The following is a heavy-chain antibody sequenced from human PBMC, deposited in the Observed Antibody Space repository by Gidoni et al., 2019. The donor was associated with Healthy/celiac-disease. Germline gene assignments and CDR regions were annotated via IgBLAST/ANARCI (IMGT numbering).Heavy chain of an antibody. D-gene: IGHD5-18*01. V-gene: IGHV3-30*18. CDR1: GFTFCFYG. CDR2: ISFDGSNK. CDR3: AKARAQYGYSYGSDY. J-gene: IGHJ4*02. Sequence: QLQLLYSGGGVVQPGRSMILSCAASGFTFCFYGMHWVRQAPGKGLEWVAVISFDGSNKNNADSVKGRFTISRDNSKNTLYLQMNSLRAEDTDVYYGAKARAQYGYSYGSDYWGQGTLVTVSS.